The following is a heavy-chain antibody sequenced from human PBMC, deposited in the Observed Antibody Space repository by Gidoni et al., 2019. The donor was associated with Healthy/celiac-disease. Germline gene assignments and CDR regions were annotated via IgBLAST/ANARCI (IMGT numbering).Heavy chain of an antibody. CDR3: AKNVDTAMVSYYYYYYGMDV. D-gene: IGHD5-18*01. CDR2: ISGSGGST. Sequence: EVQLLESGGGLVQPGGYLRLSCAASGFTFSSYAMSWVRQAPGKGLEWVSAISGSGGSTYYADSVKGRFTISRDNSKNTLYLQMNSLRAEDTAVYYCAKNVDTAMVSYYYYYYGMDVWGQGTTVTVSS. CDR1: GFTFSSYA. J-gene: IGHJ6*02. V-gene: IGHV3-23*01.